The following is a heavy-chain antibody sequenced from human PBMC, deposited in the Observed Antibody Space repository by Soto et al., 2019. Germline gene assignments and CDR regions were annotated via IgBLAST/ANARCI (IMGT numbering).Heavy chain of an antibody. V-gene: IGHV4-39*01. J-gene: IGHJ4*02. D-gene: IGHD3-22*01. CDR2: IYYSGST. CDR3: ARPAQPRHDSSGYYFPFDY. CDR1: GGSISSYY. Sequence: SETLSLTCTVSGGSISSYYWGWIRQPPGKGLEWIGSIYYSGSTYYNPSLKSRVTISVDTSENQFSLKLSSVTAADTAVYYCARPAQPRHDSSGYYFPFDYWGQGTLVTVSS.